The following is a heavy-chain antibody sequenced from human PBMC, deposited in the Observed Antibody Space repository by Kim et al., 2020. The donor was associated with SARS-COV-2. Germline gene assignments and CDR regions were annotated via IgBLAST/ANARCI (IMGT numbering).Heavy chain of an antibody. D-gene: IGHD3-10*01. J-gene: IGHJ6*02. CDR3: ARGKSSITMVRGVRHSNYYGMDV. CDR1: GGSFSGYY. Sequence: SETLSLTCAVYGGSFSGYYWSWIRQPPGKGLEWIGEINHSGSTNYNPSLKSRVTISVDTSKNQFSLKLSSVTAADTAVYYCARGKSSITMVRGVRHSNYYGMDVWGQGTTVTVSS. CDR2: INHSGST. V-gene: IGHV4-34*01.